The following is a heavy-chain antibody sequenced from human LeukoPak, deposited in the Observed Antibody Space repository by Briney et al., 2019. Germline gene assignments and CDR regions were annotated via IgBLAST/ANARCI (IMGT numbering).Heavy chain of an antibody. CDR3: ARSSVNYYYYMDV. CDR1: GGSISSGSYY. Sequence: SETLSLTCTVPGGSISSGSYYWSWIRQPAGKGLEWIGRIYTSGSTNYNPSLKSRVTISVDTSKNQFSLKLSSETAADTAVYYCARSSVNYYYYMDVWGKGTTVTVSS. V-gene: IGHV4-61*02. J-gene: IGHJ6*03. D-gene: IGHD6-25*01. CDR2: IYTSGST.